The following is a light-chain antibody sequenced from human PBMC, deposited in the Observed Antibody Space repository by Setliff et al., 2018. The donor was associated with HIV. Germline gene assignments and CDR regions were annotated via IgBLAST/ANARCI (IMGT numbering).Light chain of an antibody. CDR2: DVS. J-gene: IGLJ1*01. CDR1: SSDVGTYNY. Sequence: QSALAQPASVSGSPGQSITISCTGTSSDVGTYNYVSWYQQHPGKAPKLMIYDVSNRPSGVSNRFSGSKSGNTASLTISGLQAEDEADYYCSSYTSTSTLCVFGTGTKVTVL. CDR3: SSYTSTSTLCV. V-gene: IGLV2-14*01.